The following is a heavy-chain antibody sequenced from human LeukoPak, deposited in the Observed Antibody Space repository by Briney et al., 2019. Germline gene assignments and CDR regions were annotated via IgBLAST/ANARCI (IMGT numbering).Heavy chain of an antibody. CDR3: AKPIASRRAFDI. CDR2: ISGSGGST. CDR1: GFTFSSYA. V-gene: IGHV3-23*01. Sequence: GGSLRLSCAASGFTFSSYAMSWVRQAPGKGLEWVSAISGSGGSTYYADSVKGRFTISRDNSKDTLYLQMNSLRAEDTAVYYCAKPIASRRAFDIWGQGTMVTVSS. J-gene: IGHJ3*02. D-gene: IGHD1-26*01.